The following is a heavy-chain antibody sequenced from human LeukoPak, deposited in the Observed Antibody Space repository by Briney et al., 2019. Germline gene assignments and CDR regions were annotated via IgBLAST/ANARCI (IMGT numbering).Heavy chain of an antibody. CDR1: GGSFSGYY. CDR2: INHSGST. J-gene: IGHJ4*02. Sequence: SSETLSLTCAVYGGSFSGYYWSWIRQPPGKGLEWIGEINHSGSTNYNPSLKSRVTISVDTSKNQFSLKLSSVTAADTAVYYCARIVWVPAAILDYWGQGTLVTVSS. D-gene: IGHD2-2*01. V-gene: IGHV4-34*01. CDR3: ARIVWVPAAILDY.